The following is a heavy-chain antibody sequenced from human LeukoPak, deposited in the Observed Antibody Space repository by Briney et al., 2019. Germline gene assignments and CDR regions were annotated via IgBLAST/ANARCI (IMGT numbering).Heavy chain of an antibody. CDR2: IYYSGST. CDR1: GGSIGSSSYY. J-gene: IGHJ4*02. CDR3: ARRAYDSSGYAFDY. Sequence: SETLSLTCTVSGGSIGSSSYYWGWIRQPPGKGLEWIGSIYYSGSTYYNPSLKSRVTISEDTSKNQFSLKLSSVTAADTAVYYCARRAYDSSGYAFDYWGLGTLVTVSS. V-gene: IGHV4-39*07. D-gene: IGHD3-22*01.